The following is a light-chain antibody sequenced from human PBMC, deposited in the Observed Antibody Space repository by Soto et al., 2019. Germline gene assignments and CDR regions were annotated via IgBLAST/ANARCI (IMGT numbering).Light chain of an antibody. CDR3: KSYTSRSTPGV. CDR1: ASDVGSFDY. Sequence: QAVVTQPASVSGSPGQSITISCTGSASDVGSFDYVSWYQQYPGKAPKLIIYDVNNRLSGVSDRFSGSKSGNTASLTISGLQAGDEADYYCKSYTSRSTPGVFGGGTKLTVL. CDR2: DVN. J-gene: IGLJ3*02. V-gene: IGLV2-14*03.